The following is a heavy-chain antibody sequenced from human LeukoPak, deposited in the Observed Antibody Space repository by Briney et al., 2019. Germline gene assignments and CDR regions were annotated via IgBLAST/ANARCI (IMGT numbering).Heavy chain of an antibody. CDR1: GFTFSSYS. CDR3: ARDPRVVVPAASFDY. CDR2: ISSSSSYI. J-gene: IGHJ4*02. Sequence: GGSLRLSCAASGFTFSSYSMNWVRQAPGKGLEWVSSISSSSSYIYYADSVKGRFTISRDNAKNSLYLQMNSLRAEDRAVYYCARDPRVVVPAASFDYWGQGTLVTVSS. D-gene: IGHD2-2*01. V-gene: IGHV3-21*01.